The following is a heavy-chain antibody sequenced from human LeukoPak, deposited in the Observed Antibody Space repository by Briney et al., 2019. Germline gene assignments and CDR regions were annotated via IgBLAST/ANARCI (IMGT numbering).Heavy chain of an antibody. V-gene: IGHV1-3*01. Sequence: AASVKVSCTASGYTFTTYAMHWVRQAPGQRLEWMGWINGDNGNTKYSQKFQGRVTITRDTSAYTAYMELRSLSSADTAVYFCARAPYDILTGYSLNWFDPWGQGTPVTVSS. CDR3: ARAPYDILTGYSLNWFDP. CDR1: GYTFTTYA. J-gene: IGHJ5*02. CDR2: INGDNGNT. D-gene: IGHD3-9*01.